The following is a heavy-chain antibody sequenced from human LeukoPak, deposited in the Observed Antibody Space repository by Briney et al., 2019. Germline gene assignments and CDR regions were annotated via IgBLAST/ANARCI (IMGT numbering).Heavy chain of an antibody. Sequence: ASVKVSCKASGYTFTSYAMHWVRQAPGQRLEWMGGFDPEDGETIYAQKFQGGVTMTEDTSTDTAYMELSSLRSEDTAVYYCAIYCGGDCYGSFDYWGQGTLVTVSS. D-gene: IGHD2-21*02. J-gene: IGHJ4*02. V-gene: IGHV1-24*01. CDR2: FDPEDGET. CDR3: AIYCGGDCYGSFDY. CDR1: GYTFTSYA.